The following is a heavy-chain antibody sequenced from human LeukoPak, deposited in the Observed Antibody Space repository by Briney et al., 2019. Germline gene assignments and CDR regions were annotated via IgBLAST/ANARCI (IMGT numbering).Heavy chain of an antibody. CDR2: ISGNTPTI. V-gene: IGHV3-11*04. CDR3: ARDHNNWNYGVIDL. Sequence: GGSLRLSCAASGFRFSDYYMSWIRQVPGRGLEWLSYISGNTPTIYYADSVKGRFTISRDNGKSSLYLHMNSLRAEDTAVYYCARDHNNWNYGVIDLWGQGTLVSVSS. J-gene: IGHJ5*02. CDR1: GFRFSDYY. D-gene: IGHD1-7*01.